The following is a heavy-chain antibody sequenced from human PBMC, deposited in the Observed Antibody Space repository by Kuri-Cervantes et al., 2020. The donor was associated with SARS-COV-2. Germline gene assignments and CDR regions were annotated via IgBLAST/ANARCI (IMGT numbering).Heavy chain of an antibody. CDR1: GGSISSYY. CDR2: IYYSGST. CDR3: ARRNMDV. Sequence: GSLRLSCTVSGGSISSYYWSWIRQPPGKGLEWIGYIYYSGSTNYNPSLKSRVTMSVDTSKNQFSLKLSSVTAADTAVYYCARRNMDVWGKGTTVTVSS. J-gene: IGHJ6*03. V-gene: IGHV4-59*12.